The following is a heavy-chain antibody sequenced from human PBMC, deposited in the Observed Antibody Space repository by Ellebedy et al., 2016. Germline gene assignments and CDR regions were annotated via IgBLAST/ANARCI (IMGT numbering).Heavy chain of an antibody. CDR2: INNNGGRK. CDR3: ASSSSSIQFDY. V-gene: IGHV3-23*01. D-gene: IGHD6-13*01. J-gene: IGHJ4*02. CDR1: GFTFSPYA. Sequence: GGSLRLXCAASGFTFSPYAMSWVRQAPGKGLEWVSGINNNGGRKYYADSVKGRFIISRDNSKNTLYLQMNSLRAEDTAIYYCASSSSSIQFDYWGQGTLVTVS.